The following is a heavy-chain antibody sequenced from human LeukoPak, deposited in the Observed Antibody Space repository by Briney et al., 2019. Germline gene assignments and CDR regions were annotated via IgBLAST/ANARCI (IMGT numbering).Heavy chain of an antibody. J-gene: IGHJ4*02. Sequence: PGGSLRLSCAASGFTFSSYEMNWVRQAPGKGLEWVSYISGSGSTIYYADSVKGRFTIPRDNAKNSLYLQMNSLRAEDTALYYCARGAYGDSYWGQGALVTVSS. D-gene: IGHD4-17*01. V-gene: IGHV3-48*03. CDR2: ISGSGSTI. CDR1: GFTFSSYE. CDR3: ARGAYGDSY.